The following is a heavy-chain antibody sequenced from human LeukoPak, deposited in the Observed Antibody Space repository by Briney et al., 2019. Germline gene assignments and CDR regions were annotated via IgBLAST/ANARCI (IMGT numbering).Heavy chain of an antibody. D-gene: IGHD5-18*01. J-gene: IGHJ6*03. CDR1: GGSFSGYY. Sequence: LETLSLTCAVYGGSFSGYYWSWIRQPPGKGLEWIGEINHSGSTNYNPSLKSRVTISVDTSKNQFSLKLSSVTAADTAVYYCASSGDTAMVTGDYYYYMDVWGKGTTVTVSS. CDR3: ASSGDTAMVTGDYYYYMDV. CDR2: INHSGST. V-gene: IGHV4-34*01.